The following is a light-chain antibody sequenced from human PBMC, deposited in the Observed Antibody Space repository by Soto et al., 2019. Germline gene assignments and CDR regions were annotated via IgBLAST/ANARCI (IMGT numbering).Light chain of an antibody. CDR2: GSS. J-gene: IGKJ2*01. Sequence: DIQMTQSPTSLSASVGDRVTITCQASQHINNHLNWDQQRPGRAPELIIYGSSNLEIGVRSMFSGSGFVTDFTFPICGLQPEYVATYYCAQYDDVSPDTFVQGTKLQIK. V-gene: IGKV1-33*01. CDR3: AQYDDVSPDT. CDR1: QHINNH.